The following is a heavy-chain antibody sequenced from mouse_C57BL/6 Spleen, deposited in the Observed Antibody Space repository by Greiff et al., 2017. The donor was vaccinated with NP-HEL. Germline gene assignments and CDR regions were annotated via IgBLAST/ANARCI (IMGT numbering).Heavy chain of an antibody. CDR1: GYAFSSSW. Sequence: VQLQQSGPELVKPGASVKISCKASGYAFSSSWMNWVKQRPGKGLEWIGRIYPGDGDTNYNGKFKGKATLTADKSSSTAYMQLSSLTSEDSAVYFCARERPYGSSHWYFDVWGTGTTVTVSS. V-gene: IGHV1-82*01. J-gene: IGHJ1*03. CDR3: ARERPYGSSHWYFDV. CDR2: IYPGDGDT. D-gene: IGHD1-1*01.